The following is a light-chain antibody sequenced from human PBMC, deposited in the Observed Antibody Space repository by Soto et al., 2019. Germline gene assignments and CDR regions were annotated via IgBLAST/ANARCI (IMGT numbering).Light chain of an antibody. CDR2: CAS. J-gene: IGKJ1*01. V-gene: IGKV4-1*01. CDR3: QNYYRTPRT. CDR1: QSVLYSSNNMNY. Sequence: DIVMTQSPDSLAVSLGERATINCKSSQSVLYSSNNMNYLAWYQQKPGQPAKLLIYCASTRESGVPDRFSGSGSGTDFTLPISSLQAADVAVYYCQNYYRTPRTFGQGTKVEMK.